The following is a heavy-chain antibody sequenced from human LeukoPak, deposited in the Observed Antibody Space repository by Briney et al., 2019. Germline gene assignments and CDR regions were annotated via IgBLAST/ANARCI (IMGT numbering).Heavy chain of an antibody. CDR1: GGSISNYY. CDR3: AREHMVRGVIDR. Sequence: PSETLSLTCTVPGGSISNYYWGWIRQPAGKRLEWLGRIYSRGSTNYNPSLESRVTVSVDTSKNQFSLKLSSVTAADTAVYYCAREHMVRGVIDRWGQGALVTVSS. CDR2: IYSRGST. D-gene: IGHD3-10*01. J-gene: IGHJ4*02. V-gene: IGHV4-4*07.